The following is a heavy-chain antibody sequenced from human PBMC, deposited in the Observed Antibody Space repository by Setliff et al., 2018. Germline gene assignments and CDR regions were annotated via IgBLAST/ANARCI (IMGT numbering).Heavy chain of an antibody. V-gene: IGHV4-30-4*08. CDR1: GGSISSGDYY. J-gene: IGHJ4*02. CDR2: IYSSGST. D-gene: IGHD3-22*01. CDR3: ARESRYYYDNLGTLDY. Sequence: KPSETLSLTCTVSGGSISSGDYYWSWIRQPPGKGLEWIGYIYSSGSTYYNPSLKSRVSISVDTSKNQFSPKLSSVTAADTAVYYCARESRYYYDNLGTLDYWGQGTLVTVSS.